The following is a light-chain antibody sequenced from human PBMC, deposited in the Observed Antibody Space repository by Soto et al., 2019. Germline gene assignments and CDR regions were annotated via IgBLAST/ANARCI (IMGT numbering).Light chain of an antibody. CDR2: AAS. Sequence: DIQLTQSPSFLSASVGDRVTITCRASQGISSYLAWYQQKPGKAPKLLIYAASTLQSGVPSRFSGSGSGTELTLTISSLQPEDFATYYCQQLNSYRRTFGQGTKVEIK. CDR1: QGISSY. V-gene: IGKV1-9*01. J-gene: IGKJ1*01. CDR3: QQLNSYRRT.